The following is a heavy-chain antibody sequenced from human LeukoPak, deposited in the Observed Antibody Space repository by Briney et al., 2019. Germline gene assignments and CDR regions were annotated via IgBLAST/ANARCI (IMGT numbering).Heavy chain of an antibody. CDR2: INQDGSET. CDR3: ARVRWLSAAGTEGNFDY. CDR1: EFSFRSYW. V-gene: IGHV3-7*01. D-gene: IGHD6-13*01. Sequence: GGSLRLSCVGSEFSFRSYWMSWVRQAPGKGLEWVANINQDGSETYYVDSVKGRFTISRDNAKNSLYLQMDSLRAEDTAVYYCARVRWLSAAGTEGNFDYWGQGTLGTVSS. J-gene: IGHJ4*02.